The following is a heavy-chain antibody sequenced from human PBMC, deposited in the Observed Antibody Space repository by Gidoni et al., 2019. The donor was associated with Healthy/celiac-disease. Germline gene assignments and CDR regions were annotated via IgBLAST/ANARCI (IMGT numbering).Heavy chain of an antibody. CDR3: VLRYFDWLLYFDY. J-gene: IGHJ4*02. Sequence: QVQLQQWGAGLVKPSETLSLTCAVYGGSFSGYYWSWIRQPPGTGLEWIGEINHSGSTNYNPSLKSRVTISVDTSKNQFALKLSSMTAADTAVYYCVLRYFDWLLYFDYWGQGTLVTVSS. V-gene: IGHV4-34*01. CDR2: INHSGST. D-gene: IGHD3-9*01. CDR1: GGSFSGYY.